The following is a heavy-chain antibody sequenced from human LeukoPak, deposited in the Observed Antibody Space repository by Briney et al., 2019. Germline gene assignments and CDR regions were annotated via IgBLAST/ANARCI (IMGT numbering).Heavy chain of an antibody. CDR1: GFTFSTYG. J-gene: IGHJ3*02. CDR2: IWYDGENK. Sequence: PGRSLRLSCAASGFTFSTYGMHWVRQAPGKGLEWVAVIWYDGENKYYADSVKGRFNISRDNSGNTLYLQMNSLRAEDTAVYYCARNRFYYDISAHDAFDIWGQGTMVTVSS. D-gene: IGHD3-22*01. V-gene: IGHV3-33*03. CDR3: ARNRFYYDISAHDAFDI.